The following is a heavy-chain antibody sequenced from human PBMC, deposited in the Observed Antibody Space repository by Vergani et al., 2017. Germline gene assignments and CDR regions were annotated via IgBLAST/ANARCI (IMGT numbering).Heavy chain of an antibody. J-gene: IGHJ4*02. D-gene: IGHD3-22*01. CDR2: IYHSGST. CDR3: ASNGYYCLDY. Sequence: QVQPQQWGAGLLKPSETLSLTCAVSGGSISGTNWWSWVRQSPGKGLEWIGEIYHSGSTNYNPSLKSRVTISVDKSKNQFSLKLSSVTAADTAVYYCASNGYYCLDYWGRGTLVTVSS. V-gene: IGHV4-4*02. CDR1: GGSISGTNW.